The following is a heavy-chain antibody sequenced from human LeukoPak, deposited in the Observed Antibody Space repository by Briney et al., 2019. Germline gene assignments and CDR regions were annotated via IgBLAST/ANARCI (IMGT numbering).Heavy chain of an antibody. CDR3: ARGGSSSYAYYYYYYMDV. V-gene: IGHV3-23*01. D-gene: IGHD6-6*01. CDR2: ISGSGGST. J-gene: IGHJ6*03. Sequence: GGSLRLSCAASGFTFSTYGMSWVRQAPGKGLEWVSAISGSGGSTYYADSVKGRFTISRDNSKNTLYLQMNSLRAEDTAVYYCARGGSSSYAYYYYYYMDVWGKGTTVTVSS. CDR1: GFTFSTYG.